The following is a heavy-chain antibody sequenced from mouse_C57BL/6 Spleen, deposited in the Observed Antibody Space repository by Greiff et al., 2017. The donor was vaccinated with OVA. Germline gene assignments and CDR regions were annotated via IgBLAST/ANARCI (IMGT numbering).Heavy chain of an antibody. Sequence: VQLKESGGGLVKPGGSLKLSCAASGFTFSDYGMHWVRQAPEKGLEWVAYISSGSSTIYYADTVKGRFTISRDNAKNTLFLQMTSLRSEDTAMYYCASGNGNPLYAMDYWGQGTSVTVSS. CDR1: GFTFSDYG. CDR2: ISSGSSTI. D-gene: IGHD2-1*01. J-gene: IGHJ4*01. V-gene: IGHV5-17*01. CDR3: ASGNGNPLYAMDY.